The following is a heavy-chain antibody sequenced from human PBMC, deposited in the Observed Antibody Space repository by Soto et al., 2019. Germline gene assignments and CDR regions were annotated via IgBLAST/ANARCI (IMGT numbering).Heavy chain of an antibody. CDR2: IYYSGTT. Sequence: SETLSLTCTVSGGSISSRSYSWSWIRHPPGKGLEWIGNIYYSGTTTYSPSLKSRVTISVDTSKNQFSLKLNSVTAADTAVYYCARHYVSGTYPLDYWGHGALVTVSS. CDR3: ARHYVSGTYPLDY. J-gene: IGHJ4*01. V-gene: IGHV4-39*01. CDR1: GGSISSRSYS. D-gene: IGHD3-10*01.